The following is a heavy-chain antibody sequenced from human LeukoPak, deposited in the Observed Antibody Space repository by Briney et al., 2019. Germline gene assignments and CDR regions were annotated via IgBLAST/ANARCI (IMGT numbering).Heavy chain of an antibody. D-gene: IGHD3-22*01. Sequence: ASVKVSCKASGGTFSSYAISWVRQAPGQGLEWMGWISAYNGNTNYAQKLQGRVTMTTDTSTSTAYMELRGLRSDDTAVYYCARDLSYDSSGYEFDYWGQGTLVTVSS. V-gene: IGHV1-18*01. CDR1: GGTFSSYA. CDR2: ISAYNGNT. J-gene: IGHJ4*02. CDR3: ARDLSYDSSGYEFDY.